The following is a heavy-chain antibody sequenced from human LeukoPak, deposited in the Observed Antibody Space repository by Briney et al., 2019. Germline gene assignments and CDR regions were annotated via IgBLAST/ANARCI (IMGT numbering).Heavy chain of an antibody. CDR2: FDPEDGET. CDR3: ARGTSGYSSSWYWFDP. V-gene: IGHV1-24*01. J-gene: IGHJ5*02. Sequence: ASVKVSCKVSGYTLTELSMHWVRQAPGKGLEWMGGFDPEDGETIYAQKFQGRVTMTEDTSTDTAYMELSSLRSEDTAVYYCARGTSGYSSSWYWFDPWGQGTLVTVSS. D-gene: IGHD6-13*01. CDR1: GYTLTELS.